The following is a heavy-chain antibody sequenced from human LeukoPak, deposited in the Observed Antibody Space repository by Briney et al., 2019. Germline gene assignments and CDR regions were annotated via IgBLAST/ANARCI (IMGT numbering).Heavy chain of an antibody. J-gene: IGHJ3*02. CDR3: ARRPAVAGTGSLRAFDI. V-gene: IGHV4-38-2*02. CDR2: IYHSGST. CDR1: GYSISSGYY. D-gene: IGHD6-19*01. Sequence: PSETLSLTCTVSGYSISSGYYWGWIRQPPGKGLEWIGSIYHSGSTYYNPSLKSRVTISVDTSKNQFSLKLSSVTAADTAVYYCARRPAVAGTGSLRAFDIRGQGTMVTVSS.